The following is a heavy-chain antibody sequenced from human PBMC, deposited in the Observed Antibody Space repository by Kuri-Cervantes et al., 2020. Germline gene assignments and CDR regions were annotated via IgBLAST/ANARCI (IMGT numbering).Heavy chain of an antibody. CDR3: ARGFRVRYFDWLHKPHQYYFDY. Sequence: ASVKVSCKASGYTFTGYYMHWVRQAPGQGLEWMGWINPNSGGTNYAQKFQGWVTMTRDTSISTAYMELSSLRSEDTAVYYCARGFRVRYFDWLHKPHQYYFDYWGQGTLVTVFS. J-gene: IGHJ4*02. D-gene: IGHD3-9*01. CDR2: INPNSGGT. V-gene: IGHV1-2*04. CDR1: GYTFTGYY.